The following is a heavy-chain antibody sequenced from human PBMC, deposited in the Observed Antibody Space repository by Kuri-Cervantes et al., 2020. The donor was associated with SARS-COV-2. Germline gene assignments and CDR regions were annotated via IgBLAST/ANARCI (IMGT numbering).Heavy chain of an antibody. CDR3: ARRGYSNLLDY. V-gene: IGHV4-39*07. CDR1: GDSISRSSYY. CDR2: IYHSGST. Sequence: SETLAVTCSVAGDSISRSSYYWAWIRQPPGKGLEWIGSIYHSGSTYYNQSLKSRVTISVDTSKNQFSLKLSSVTAADTAVYYCARRGYSNLLDYWGQGTLVTVSS. J-gene: IGHJ4*02. D-gene: IGHD4-11*01.